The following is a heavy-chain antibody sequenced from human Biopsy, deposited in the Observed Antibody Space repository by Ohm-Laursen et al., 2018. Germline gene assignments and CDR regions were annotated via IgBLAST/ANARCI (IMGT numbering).Heavy chain of an antibody. D-gene: IGHD2/OR15-2a*01. Sequence: SETLSLTCTLSGYSIIPSGPENWSWIRQPPGQGLQYIGFIYSGGNTNYNPSLRSRVTTSVDTSKNQFSLRLNSVTAADTAVYYCARGMRTTGWPYFDYWGQGILVTVSS. J-gene: IGHJ4*02. CDR1: GYSIIPSGPEN. CDR2: IYSGGNT. V-gene: IGHV4-61*01. CDR3: ARGMRTTGWPYFDY.